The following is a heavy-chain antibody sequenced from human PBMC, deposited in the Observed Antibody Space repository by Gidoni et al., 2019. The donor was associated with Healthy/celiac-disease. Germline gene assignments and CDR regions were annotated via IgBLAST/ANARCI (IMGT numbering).Heavy chain of an antibody. CDR2: ISGSGGST. J-gene: IGHJ4*02. V-gene: IGHV3-23*01. CDR3: AKGNYYGSGSYWGNFDY. D-gene: IGHD3-10*01. Sequence: EVQLLESGGGLVQPGGSLRLSCAASGFTFSSYAMSWVRQAPGKGLEWVSAISGSGGSTYYADSVKGRFTISRDNSKNTLYLQMNSLRAEDTAVYYCAKGNYYGSGSYWGNFDYWGQGTLVTVSS. CDR1: GFTFSSYA.